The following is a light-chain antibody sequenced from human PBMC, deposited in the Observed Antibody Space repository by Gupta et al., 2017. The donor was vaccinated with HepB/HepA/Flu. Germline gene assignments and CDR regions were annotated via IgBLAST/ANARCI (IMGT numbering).Light chain of an antibody. V-gene: IGKV4-1*01. CDR1: QSVLYNSNNKNY. CDR2: WAS. Sequence: DIVMTQSPVSLSVSLGERATINCKSSQSVLYNSNNKNYLAWYQQKPGQSPNLLIYWASTRASGVPDRFSGSGSGTKFSLTISSLQAEDVAVYYCQQYYSSPITFGQGTRLEIK. CDR3: QQYYSSPIT. J-gene: IGKJ5*01.